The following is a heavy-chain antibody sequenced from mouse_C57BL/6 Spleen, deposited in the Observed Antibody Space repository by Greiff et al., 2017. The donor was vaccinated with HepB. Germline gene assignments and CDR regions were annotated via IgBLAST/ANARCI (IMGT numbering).Heavy chain of an antibody. D-gene: IGHD1-1*01. CDR1: GYTFTSYG. J-gene: IGHJ2*01. CDR3: ARTVVERGY. V-gene: IGHV1-81*01. CDR2: IYPRRGNT. Sequence: QVQLKESGAELARPGASVKLSCKASGYTFTSYGISWVKQRTGQGLEWIGEIYPRRGNTYYNEKFKGKATLTADKSSSTAYMELRSLTSEDSAVYFCARTVVERGYWGQGTTLTVSS.